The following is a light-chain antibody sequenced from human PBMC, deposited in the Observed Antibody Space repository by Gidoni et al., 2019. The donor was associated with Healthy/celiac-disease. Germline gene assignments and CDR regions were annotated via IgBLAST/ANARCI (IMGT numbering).Light chain of an antibody. CDR3: QQRSNWPRSIT. CDR1: QSVSSY. CDR2: DAS. V-gene: IGKV3-11*01. Sequence: IVLPQSPATLSLSPGERATLSCRASQSVSSYLAWYQQKPGQAPRLLIYDASNRATGIPARFSGSGSGTDFTLTISSLEPEDFAVYYCQQRSNWPRSITFGQGTRLEIK. J-gene: IGKJ5*01.